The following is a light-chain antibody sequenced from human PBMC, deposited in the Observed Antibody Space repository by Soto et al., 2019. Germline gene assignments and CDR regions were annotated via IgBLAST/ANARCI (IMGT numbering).Light chain of an antibody. CDR2: DAS. Sequence: DIVMTQSPATLSVSPGVRATLSCRASQSIRTDLAWYQQKSGQGPRLLIYDASTRATGIPARFSGSGSGTEFTLTISSLQSEDFAVYYCQQYNNWPPWTFGQGTKVDIK. CDR1: QSIRTD. J-gene: IGKJ1*01. V-gene: IGKV3D-15*01. CDR3: QQYNNWPPWT.